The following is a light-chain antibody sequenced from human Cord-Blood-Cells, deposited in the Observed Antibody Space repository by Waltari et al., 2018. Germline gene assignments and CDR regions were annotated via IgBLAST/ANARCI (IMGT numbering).Light chain of an antibody. V-gene: IGLV3-25*02. CDR3: QSADSSGTYPV. CDR1: ALPKQY. Sequence: SYELTQPPSVSVSPGQTARITCSGDALPKQYAYWYQQKPGQAPVLVIYKDSARPSGIPERFSGASSGTTVTLTSSGVQAEDEADYYCQSADSSGTYPVFGGGTKLTVL. J-gene: IGLJ2*01. CDR2: KDS.